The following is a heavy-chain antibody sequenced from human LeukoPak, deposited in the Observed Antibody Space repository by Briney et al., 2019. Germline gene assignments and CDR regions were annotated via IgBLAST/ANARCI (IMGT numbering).Heavy chain of an antibody. CDR2: ISYTGST. D-gene: IGHD7-27*01. CDR3: ARVRNWANGY. V-gene: IGHV4-59*01. J-gene: IGHJ4*02. Sequence: KASETLSLTRTVSGGSISGYYWSWIRQPPGKGLEWIGYISYTGSTNSNPSLKSRVTISVDTSKNQFSLKLTSVTAADTAIYYCARVRNWANGYWGQGTLVTVSS. CDR1: GGSISGYY.